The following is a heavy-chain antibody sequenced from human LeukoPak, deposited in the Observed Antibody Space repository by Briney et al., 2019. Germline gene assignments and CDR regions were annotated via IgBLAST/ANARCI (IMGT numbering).Heavy chain of an antibody. CDR1: GFTFDDYA. V-gene: IGHV3-9*01. D-gene: IGHD6-13*01. J-gene: IGHJ4*02. CDR3: AKLRYSSSFYYFDY. CDR2: ISWNSGSI. Sequence: GRSLRLSCAASGFTFDDYAMHWVRQAPGKGLEWVSGISWNSGSIGYADSVKGRFTISRDNSKNTLYLQMNSLRAEDTAVYYCAKLRYSSSFYYFDYWGQGPLVTVSS.